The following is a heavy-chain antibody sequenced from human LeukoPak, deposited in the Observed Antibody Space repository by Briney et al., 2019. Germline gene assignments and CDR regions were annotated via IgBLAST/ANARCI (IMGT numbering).Heavy chain of an antibody. J-gene: IGHJ5*02. V-gene: IGHV1-24*01. CDR2: FDPEDGET. Sequence: ASVKVSCKVSGYTLTELSMHWVRQAPGKGLEWMGGFDPEDGETIYAQKFQGRVTMTEDTSTDTAYMELSSLRSEDTAVYYCATTYYDILTGPRWFDPWGQGTLVTVSS. CDR3: ATTYYDILTGPRWFDP. CDR1: GYTLTELS. D-gene: IGHD3-9*01.